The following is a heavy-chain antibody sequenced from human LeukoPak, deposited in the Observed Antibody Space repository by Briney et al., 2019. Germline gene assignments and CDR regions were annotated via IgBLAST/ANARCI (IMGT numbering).Heavy chain of an antibody. Sequence: PGGSLRLSCAASGFTFSSYGMHWVRQAPGKGLEGVAFIRYDGSNKYYADSVKGRFTISRDNSKNTLYLQMNSLRAEDTAVYYCARYDSSGYYYGANWFDPWGQGTLVTVSS. CDR2: IRYDGSNK. CDR1: GFTFSSYG. V-gene: IGHV3-30*02. J-gene: IGHJ5*02. CDR3: ARYDSSGYYYGANWFDP. D-gene: IGHD3-22*01.